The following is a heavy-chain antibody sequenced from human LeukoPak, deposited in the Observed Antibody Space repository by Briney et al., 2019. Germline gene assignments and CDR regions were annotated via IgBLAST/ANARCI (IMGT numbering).Heavy chain of an antibody. J-gene: IGHJ6*02. CDR2: RYNSGTT. CDR3: ARGWDSGYNFYGLDV. D-gene: IGHD1-26*01. CDR1: GGSISGYY. V-gene: IGHV4-59*01. Sequence: SETLSLTCTVFGGSISGYYWGWIRQSPGKGLEWIGNRYNSGTTSYNPSLKSRVTISVDTSKNQFSLKLSSVTAADTAVYYCARGWDSGYNFYGLDVWGQGNTVTVFS.